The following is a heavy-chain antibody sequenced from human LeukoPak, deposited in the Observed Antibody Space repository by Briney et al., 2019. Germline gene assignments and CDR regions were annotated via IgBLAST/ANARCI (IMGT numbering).Heavy chain of an antibody. V-gene: IGHV4-61*02. D-gene: IGHD4-17*01. CDR3: LRDWNGNYLDY. Sequence: SETLSLTCTVSGDSISSGRYYWTWLRQPAGKALGWIGRIHTSGDTNYSPSLKSRVTISRDTSKNQFSLRLTSVDAADTAVYYCLRDWNGNYLDYWGQETLVSVSS. CDR2: IHTSGDT. CDR1: GDSISSGRYY. J-gene: IGHJ4*02.